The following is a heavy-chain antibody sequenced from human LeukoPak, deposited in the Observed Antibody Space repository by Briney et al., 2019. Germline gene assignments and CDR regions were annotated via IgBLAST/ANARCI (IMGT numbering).Heavy chain of an antibody. CDR3: ARGFWSGYYLDAFDI. D-gene: IGHD3-3*01. CDR1: GFTVSSNY. Sequence: PGGSLRLSCAASGFTVSSNYMNWVRQAPGKGLEWVSYISSSSSTIYYADSVKGRFTISRDNAKNSLYLQMNSLRAEDTAVYYCARGFWSGYYLDAFDIWGQGTMVTVSS. J-gene: IGHJ3*02. V-gene: IGHV3-48*01. CDR2: ISSSSSTI.